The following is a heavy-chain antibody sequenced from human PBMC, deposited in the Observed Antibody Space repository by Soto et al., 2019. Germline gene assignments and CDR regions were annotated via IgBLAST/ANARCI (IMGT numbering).Heavy chain of an antibody. Sequence: GGSLRLSCAASGFTFSSYAISWVRQAPGKGLEWVSAISGSGGSTYYADSVKGRFTISRDNSKNTLYLQMNSLRAEDTAVYYCAKDLGYSYGYWFDPWGQGTLVTVSS. J-gene: IGHJ5*02. D-gene: IGHD5-18*01. CDR2: ISGSGGST. CDR1: GFTFSSYA. CDR3: AKDLGYSYGYWFDP. V-gene: IGHV3-23*01.